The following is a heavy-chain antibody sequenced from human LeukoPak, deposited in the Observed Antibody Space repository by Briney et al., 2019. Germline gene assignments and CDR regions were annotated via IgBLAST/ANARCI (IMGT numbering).Heavy chain of an antibody. J-gene: IGHJ4*02. CDR2: INAGNGNT. CDR1: GYTFTSYT. CDR3: ARGGLYDPCPY. Sequence: ASVKVSCKASGYTFTSYTMHWVRQAPGQRLEWMGWINAGNGNTKSSQKFQGRVTITRDTSATTAYMELSSLRSEDTAVYFCARGGLYDPCPYWGQGTLVTVSS. V-gene: IGHV1-3*01. D-gene: IGHD3-22*01.